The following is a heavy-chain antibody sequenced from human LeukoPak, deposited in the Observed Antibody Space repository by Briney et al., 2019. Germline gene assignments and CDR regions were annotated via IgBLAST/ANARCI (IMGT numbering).Heavy chain of an antibody. D-gene: IGHD7-27*01. V-gene: IGHV3-21*01. CDR1: GFTSSDYS. CDR3: AKALGWFFDL. CDR2: ISATSSHI. J-gene: IGHJ2*01. Sequence: GGSLRLSCAASGFTSSDYSMNWVRQAPGKGLEWVSSISATSSHIYHAGAVKGRFTTSRDNAKNSLFLQMNSLRVEDTAVYYCAKALGWFFDLWGRGTLVTVSS.